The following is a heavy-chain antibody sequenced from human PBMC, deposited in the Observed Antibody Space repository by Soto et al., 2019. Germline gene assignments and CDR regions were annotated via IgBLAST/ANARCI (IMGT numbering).Heavy chain of an antibody. CDR3: ASHLILPGTRGFVY. CDR1: SGSITSSNW. V-gene: IGHV4-4*02. D-gene: IGHD1-26*01. Sequence: QVQLQESGPGLVKPSGTLSLTCAISSGSITSSNWWCWVRQPPGKGLEWSGEVYTGGHANYNPSLKSRLTISVNSQNQFSLRLSSVTAADTAVYFCASHLILPGTRGFVYLGQGSVVTVSS. J-gene: IGHJ4*02. CDR2: VYTGGHA.